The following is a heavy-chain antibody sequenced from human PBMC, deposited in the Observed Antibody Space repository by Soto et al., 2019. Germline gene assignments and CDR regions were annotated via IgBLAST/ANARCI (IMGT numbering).Heavy chain of an antibody. V-gene: IGHV3-7*01. Sequence: PGGSLRLSCAASGFTFSSYWMSWVRQAPGKGLEWVANIKQDGSEKYYVDSVKGRFTISRDNAKNSLYLQMNSLRAEDTAVYYCARREWFEVHYYYYGMDVWGQGTTVTVSS. CDR2: IKQDGSEK. CDR1: GFTFSSYW. CDR3: ARREWFEVHYYYYGMDV. D-gene: IGHD3-3*01. J-gene: IGHJ6*02.